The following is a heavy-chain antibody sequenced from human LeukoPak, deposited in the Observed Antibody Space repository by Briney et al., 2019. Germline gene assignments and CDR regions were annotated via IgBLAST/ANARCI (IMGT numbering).Heavy chain of an antibody. CDR3: AKSSGGPDFDY. Sequence: KTSGTLSLTCTVSGVSISRYYWSWIRQPPGKGLEWFGYIYYSGTTNYNPSLKSRVTISVDTSKNQFSLKLSAVTAADTAVYYCAKSSGGPDFDYWGQGTLVTVSS. CDR2: IYYSGTT. D-gene: IGHD2-8*02. V-gene: IGHV4-59*01. J-gene: IGHJ4*02. CDR1: GVSISRYY.